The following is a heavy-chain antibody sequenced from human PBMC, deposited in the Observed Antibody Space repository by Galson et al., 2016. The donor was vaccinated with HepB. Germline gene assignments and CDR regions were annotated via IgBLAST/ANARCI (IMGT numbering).Heavy chain of an antibody. CDR3: AREPDYGNIRGYFDL. D-gene: IGHD4-17*01. V-gene: IGHV4-39*07. J-gene: IGHJ4*02. CDR1: GGSISSSSYY. Sequence: SETLSLTCTVSGGSISSSSYYWGWIRQPPGKGLEWIGSIYYSGSTYYNPSLKSRVTISIDTSKNQFSLKLSSVTAADTAVYYCAREPDYGNIRGYFDLWGQGTLVTVSS. CDR2: IYYSGST.